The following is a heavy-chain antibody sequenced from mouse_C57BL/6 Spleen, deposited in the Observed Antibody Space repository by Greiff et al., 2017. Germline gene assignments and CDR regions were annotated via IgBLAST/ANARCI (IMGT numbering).Heavy chain of an antibody. CDR1: GYTFTSYW. CDR3: ASGTAQVYYAMDY. D-gene: IGHD3-2*02. CDR2: IYPGSGST. V-gene: IGHV1-55*01. Sequence: VQLQQPGAELVKPGASVKMSCKASGYTFTSYWITWVKQRPGQGLEWIGDIYPGSGSTNYNEKFKSKATLTVDTSSSTAHMQLSSLTSEDSAVYYCASGTAQVYYAMDYWGQGTSVTVSS. J-gene: IGHJ4*01.